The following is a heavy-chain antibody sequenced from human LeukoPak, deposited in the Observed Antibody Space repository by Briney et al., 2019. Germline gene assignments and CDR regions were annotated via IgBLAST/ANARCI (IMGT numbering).Heavy chain of an antibody. Sequence: GGYLRLSCAASEFTLRNHWMHWARQAPGKGLVWVSRISGDEIWTSYADSVKGRFITSRDNAKKSLYLEMNTLRAEDTAIYYCACPYRSRFDYWGQGTLVTVSA. CDR2: ISGDEIWT. D-gene: IGHD6-13*01. CDR3: ACPYRSRFDY. V-gene: IGHV3-74*01. CDR1: EFTLRNHW. J-gene: IGHJ4*02.